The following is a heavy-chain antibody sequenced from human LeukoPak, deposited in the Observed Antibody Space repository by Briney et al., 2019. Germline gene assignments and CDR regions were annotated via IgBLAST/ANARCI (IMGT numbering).Heavy chain of an antibody. Sequence: SETLSLTCTVSGGSISSYYWSWIRQPAGKGLEWIGRIYTSGSTNYNPSLKSRVTMSVDTSKNQFSLKLSSVTAADTAVYYCARVTYDSSGHNWFDPWGQGTLVTASS. CDR2: IYTSGST. D-gene: IGHD3-22*01. V-gene: IGHV4-4*07. J-gene: IGHJ5*02. CDR1: GGSISSYY. CDR3: ARVTYDSSGHNWFDP.